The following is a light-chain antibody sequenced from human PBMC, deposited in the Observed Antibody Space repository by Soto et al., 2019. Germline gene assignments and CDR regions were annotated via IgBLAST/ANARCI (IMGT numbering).Light chain of an antibody. CDR1: SSDVGGYNY. CDR3: SSYTSSSSYV. J-gene: IGLJ1*01. V-gene: IGLV2-14*01. CDR2: DVS. Sequence: QSVLTQPASVSGSPGQSITISCTGTSSDVGGYNYVSWYQQHPGKAPKLMIYDVSNRPSGVSNRFSGSKSGNTGSLTISGFQAEDEADYYCSSYTSSSSYVFGTGTKVTVL.